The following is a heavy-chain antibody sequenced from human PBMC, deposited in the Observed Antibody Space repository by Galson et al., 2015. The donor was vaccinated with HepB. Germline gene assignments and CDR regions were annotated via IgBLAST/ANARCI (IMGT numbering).Heavy chain of an antibody. V-gene: IGHV1-46*02. CDR1: GYTFNKYY. CDR2: INPSVGTT. D-gene: IGHD6-13*01. CDR3: ARDLSGNWSGFDS. Sequence: SVKVSCKASGYTFNKYYMHWVRQSPGQGLEWLGAINPSVGTTSYAKKFQGRLTVTMDTSTSTVYMEMTSLTSGDTALYFCARDLSGNWSGFDSWGQGTPVIVSS. J-gene: IGHJ4*02.